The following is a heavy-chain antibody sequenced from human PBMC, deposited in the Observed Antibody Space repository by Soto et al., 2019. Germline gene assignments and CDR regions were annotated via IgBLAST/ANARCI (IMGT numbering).Heavy chain of an antibody. V-gene: IGHV3-30-3*01. CDR2: ISYDGSNK. CDR1: GFTFSSYA. J-gene: IGHJ6*02. CDR3: AREGTIFGVVYYYYYGMDV. D-gene: IGHD3-3*01. Sequence: GGSLRLSCAASGFTFSSYAMHWVRQAPGKGLEWVAVISYDGSNKYYADSVKGRFTISRDNSKNTLYLQMNSLRAEDTAVYYCAREGTIFGVVYYYYYGMDVWGQGTTVTVSS.